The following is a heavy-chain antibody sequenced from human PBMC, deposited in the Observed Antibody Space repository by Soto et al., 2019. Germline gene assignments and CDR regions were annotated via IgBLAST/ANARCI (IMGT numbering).Heavy chain of an antibody. CDR1: GFTVSSNY. CDR3: AREKAGIVPRAGMDV. D-gene: IGHD2-8*01. Sequence: EVQLVESGGGLIQPGGSLRLSCAASGFTVSSNYMSWVRQAPGKGLEWVSVIYSGGSTYYADSVKGRFTISRDNSKNTLDLQMNSLRAEDTAVYYCAREKAGIVPRAGMDVWGQGTTVTVSS. CDR2: IYSGGST. J-gene: IGHJ6*02. V-gene: IGHV3-53*01.